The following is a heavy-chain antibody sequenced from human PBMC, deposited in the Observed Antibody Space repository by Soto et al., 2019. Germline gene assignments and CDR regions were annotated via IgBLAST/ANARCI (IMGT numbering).Heavy chain of an antibody. D-gene: IGHD3-3*01. V-gene: IGHV1-18*01. CDR3: ARGGYAFWSGYYTVYWFDP. CDR1: GYTFTSYG. Sequence: ASVKVSCKASGYTFTSYGISWVRQAPGQGLEWMGWISAYNGNTNYAQKLQGRVTMTTDTSTSTAYMELRSLRSDDTAVYYCARGGYAFWSGYYTVYWFDPWGQGTLVTVSS. CDR2: ISAYNGNT. J-gene: IGHJ5*02.